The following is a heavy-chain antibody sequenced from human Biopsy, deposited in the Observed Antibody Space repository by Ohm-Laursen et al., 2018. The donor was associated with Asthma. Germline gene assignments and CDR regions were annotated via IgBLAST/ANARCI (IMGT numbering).Heavy chain of an antibody. Sequence: SVKASCTASGYTFTSYAIHSVRQAPGQRLEWMGWINAGNGNTKYSQKFQGRVTISRDTSASTAYMDLSSLRSEGTAVYYCAGTYYDFLTGQVNDAFAMWGQGTMVTVSS. CDR2: INAGNGNT. V-gene: IGHV1-3*01. D-gene: IGHD3-9*01. J-gene: IGHJ3*02. CDR1: GYTFTSYA. CDR3: AGTYYDFLTGQVNDAFAM.